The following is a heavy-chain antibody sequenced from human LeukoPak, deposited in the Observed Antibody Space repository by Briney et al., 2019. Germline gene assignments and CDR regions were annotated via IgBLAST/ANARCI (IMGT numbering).Heavy chain of an antibody. Sequence: GGSLRLSCAASGFTFSNYGMSWVRQAPGKGLEWVSSISSSSSYIYYTHSVKGRFTISRDNAKNSLYLQMNSLRAEDTAVYYCAREHSGYDFPGRDYYYMDVWGKGTTVTVSS. J-gene: IGHJ6*03. CDR3: AREHSGYDFPGRDYYYMDV. V-gene: IGHV3-21*06. D-gene: IGHD5-12*01. CDR1: GFTFSNYG. CDR2: ISSSSSYI.